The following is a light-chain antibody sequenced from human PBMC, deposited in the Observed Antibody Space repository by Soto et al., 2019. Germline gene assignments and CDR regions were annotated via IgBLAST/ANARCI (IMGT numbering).Light chain of an antibody. V-gene: IGLV2-11*01. CDR3: CSYAGSYTFYV. CDR2: DVS. Sequence: QSVLTQPRSVSGSPGQSVTISCTGTSSDVGGYNYVSWYQQHPDKTPKLMIYDVSKRPSGVPDRFSGSKSGNTASLTISGLQAEDEADYCCCSYAGSYTFYVFGTGTKVTVL. CDR1: SSDVGGYNY. J-gene: IGLJ1*01.